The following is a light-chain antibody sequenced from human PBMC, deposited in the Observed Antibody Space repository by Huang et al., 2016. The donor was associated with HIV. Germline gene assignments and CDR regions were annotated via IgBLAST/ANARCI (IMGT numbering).Light chain of an antibody. CDR3: QQSYRLPRT. CDR1: QSVTKY. V-gene: IGKV1-39*01. Sequence: DIQMTQSPSSLSASVGDRVIITCRAIQSVTKYLNWYQHMPGQAPKLLIYGASNLQGGVSSRFSGSGSGTEFTLSISSLQPEDAATYYCQQSYRLPRTFGQGTSLEI. J-gene: IGKJ2*02. CDR2: GAS.